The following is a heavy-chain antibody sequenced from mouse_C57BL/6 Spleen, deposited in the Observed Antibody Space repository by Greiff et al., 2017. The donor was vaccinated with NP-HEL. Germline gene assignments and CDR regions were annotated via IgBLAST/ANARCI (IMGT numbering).Heavy chain of an antibody. J-gene: IGHJ4*01. Sequence: VQLQQPGAELVKPGASVKMSCKASGYTFTSYWITWVKQRPGQGLEWIGDIYPGSGSTNYNEKFKGKATLTVDTSSSTAYMQLSSLTSEDSAVYYCARWGDGYGGAMDYWGQGTSVTVSS. V-gene: IGHV1-55*01. CDR1: GYTFTSYW. CDR3: ARWGDGYGGAMDY. CDR2: IYPGSGST. D-gene: IGHD2-2*01.